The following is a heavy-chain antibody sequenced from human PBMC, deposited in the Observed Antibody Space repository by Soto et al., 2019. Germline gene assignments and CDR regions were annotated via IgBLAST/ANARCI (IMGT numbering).Heavy chain of an antibody. J-gene: IGHJ4*02. CDR3: ARRISGNSAFDY. Sequence: QGQLLESGGGVVQPGRSLRLSCAASGFTFSSHGMHWVRQAPGKGLEWVAVIWSDGSNKYYADSVKGRFTISRDNSKNMLYLQMDSLRAEDTAVYYCARRISGNSAFDYWGPGTLVTVSS. D-gene: IGHD1-7*01. V-gene: IGHV3-33*01. CDR2: IWSDGSNK. CDR1: GFTFSSHG.